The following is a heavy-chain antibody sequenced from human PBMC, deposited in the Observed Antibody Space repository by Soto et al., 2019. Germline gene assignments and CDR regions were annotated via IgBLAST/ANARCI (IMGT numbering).Heavy chain of an antibody. D-gene: IGHD2-15*01. CDR3: ARLVVVAATVYWYFDL. CDR1: GGSISSYY. CDR2: IYYSGST. Sequence: QVQLQESGPGLVKPSETLSLTCTVSGGSISSYYWSWIRQPPGKGLEWIGCIYYSGSTNYNPSLKSRVTISVDTSKNQFSLKLSSVTAADTAVYYCARLVVVAATVYWYFDLWGRGTLVTVSS. J-gene: IGHJ2*01. V-gene: IGHV4-59*08.